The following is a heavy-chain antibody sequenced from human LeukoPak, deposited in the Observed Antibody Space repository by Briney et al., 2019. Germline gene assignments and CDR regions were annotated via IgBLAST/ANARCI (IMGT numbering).Heavy chain of an antibody. CDR1: RFSVSGNY. D-gene: IGHD4-17*01. CDR2: TYSDGTT. Sequence: GGSLRLSCAGSRFSVSGNYITWVRQAPGEGLEWVSVTYSDGTTFYADSVKGRFTISRDSSKNTLFIQMNSLRVEDTAVYYCAGDPGLRYGMDVWGQGTTVTVSS. CDR3: AGDPGLRYGMDV. J-gene: IGHJ6*02. V-gene: IGHV3-66*02.